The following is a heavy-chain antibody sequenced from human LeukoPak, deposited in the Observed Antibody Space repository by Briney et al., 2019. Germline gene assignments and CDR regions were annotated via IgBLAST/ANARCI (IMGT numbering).Heavy chain of an antibody. Sequence: GGSLRLSCAASEFTFSNFWMSWVRQAPGKGLEWVANTNTDGSEKYYVDSVRGRVTISRDNAMNFLYLQLNSLRVDDTAVYYCARDSGSCRGCAFDIWGQGTVVTVSS. J-gene: IGHJ3*02. CDR3: ARDSGSCRGCAFDI. D-gene: IGHD1-26*01. CDR1: EFTFSNFW. V-gene: IGHV3-7*01. CDR2: TNTDGSEK.